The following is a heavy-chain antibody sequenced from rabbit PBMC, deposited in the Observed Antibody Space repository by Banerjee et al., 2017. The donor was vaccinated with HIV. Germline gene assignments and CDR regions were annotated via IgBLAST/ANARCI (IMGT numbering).Heavy chain of an antibody. V-gene: IGHV1S45*01. CDR3: ARDIADYSDWDFAVSRLDL. D-gene: IGHD2-1*01. CDR2: IYGDSKGST. Sequence: QEQLVESGGGLVQPEGSLTLTCTASGFSFSSNYYMCWVRQAPGKGLEWIACIYGDSKGSTFCASWAKGRFTISKTSSTTVTLQMTSLTAADTATYFCARDIADYSDWDFAVSRLDLWGPGTLVTVS. CDR1: GFSFSSNYY. J-gene: IGHJ6*01.